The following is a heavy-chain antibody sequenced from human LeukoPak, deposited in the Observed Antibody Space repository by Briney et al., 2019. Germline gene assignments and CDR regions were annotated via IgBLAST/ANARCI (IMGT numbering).Heavy chain of an antibody. Sequence: SETLSLTCTVSGGSISDSYWNWIRQPAGKGLEWIGRIYTSGSTNSHPSLKSRVTMSVDPSKNQFSLKLRSMTAADTAVYYCARDEMAPYGMDVWGQGTTVTVSS. D-gene: IGHD5-24*01. J-gene: IGHJ6*02. CDR2: IYTSGST. CDR3: ARDEMAPYGMDV. CDR1: GGSISDSY. V-gene: IGHV4-4*07.